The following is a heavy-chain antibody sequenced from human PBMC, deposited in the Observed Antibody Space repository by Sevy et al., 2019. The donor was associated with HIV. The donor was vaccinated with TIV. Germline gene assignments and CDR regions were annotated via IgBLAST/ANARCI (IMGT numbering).Heavy chain of an antibody. CDR2: ISAYNGNT. D-gene: IGHD2-2*02. Sequence: ASVKVSCKASGYTFTSYGISWVRQAPGQGLEWMGWISAYNGNTNYAQKLQGRVTMTTDTSTSTAYMELRSLRSDDTAGYYCARVGYCSSTSCYTLISYYYYYGMDVWGQGTTVTVSS. CDR3: ARVGYCSSTSCYTLISYYYYYGMDV. V-gene: IGHV1-18*01. CDR1: GYTFTSYG. J-gene: IGHJ6*02.